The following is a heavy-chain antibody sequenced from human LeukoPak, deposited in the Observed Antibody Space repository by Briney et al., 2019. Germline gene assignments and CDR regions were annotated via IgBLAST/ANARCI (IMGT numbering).Heavy chain of an antibody. Sequence: EGSLRLSCAASGFAFSSYWMHWVRQAPGKGLVWVSRINSDGSSTSYADSVKGRFTISRDNAKNTLYLQMNSLIAEDTAVYYCARRGTGGDFDYWGQGTLVTVSS. CDR2: INSDGSST. D-gene: IGHD1-1*01. V-gene: IGHV3-74*01. CDR1: GFAFSSYW. J-gene: IGHJ4*02. CDR3: ARRGTGGDFDY.